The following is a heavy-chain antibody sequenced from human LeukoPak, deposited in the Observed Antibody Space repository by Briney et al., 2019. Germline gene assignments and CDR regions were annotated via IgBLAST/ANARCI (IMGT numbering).Heavy chain of an antibody. CDR2: ISGSGGST. CDR1: GFTFSSYS. CDR3: AKGGYSSGTEGAFDI. Sequence: PGGSLRLSCAASGFTFSSYSMNWVRQAPGKGLEWVSAISGSGGSTYYADSVKGRFTISRDNSKNTLYLQMNSLRAEDTAVYYCAKGGYSSGTEGAFDIWGQGTMVTVSS. V-gene: IGHV3-23*01. J-gene: IGHJ3*02. D-gene: IGHD6-19*01.